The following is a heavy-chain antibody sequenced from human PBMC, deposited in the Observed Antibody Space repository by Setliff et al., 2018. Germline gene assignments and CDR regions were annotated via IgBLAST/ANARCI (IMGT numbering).Heavy chain of an antibody. V-gene: IGHV4-34*01. D-gene: IGHD3-3*01. Sequence: PSETLSLTCTVYGGSFSGYYWSWIRQRPGKGLEWIGEIHHSGGTSYNPSLKSRVTISIDTSKNQFSLNLNSVTAADTAVYFCARTTHYDFWSGYLYWGQGTLVTVSS. CDR1: GGSFSGYY. CDR2: IHHSGGT. CDR3: ARTTHYDFWSGYLY. J-gene: IGHJ4*02.